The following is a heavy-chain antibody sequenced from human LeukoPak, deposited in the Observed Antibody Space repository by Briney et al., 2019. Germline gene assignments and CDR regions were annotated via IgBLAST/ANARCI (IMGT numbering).Heavy chain of an antibody. V-gene: IGHV3-33*01. D-gene: IGHD2/OR15-2a*01. J-gene: IGHJ4*02. CDR1: GFTFSNYG. CDR2: IFYDGSNK. CDR3: ARDQALYFSYGDY. Sequence: GRSLRLSCAVSGFTFSNYGMHWVRQAPGKGLEWLAAIFYDGSNKYYADTVKGRFTISRDNSKNTLYLQVNSLTAEDTAVYYCARDQALYFSYGDYWGQGTLVTVSS.